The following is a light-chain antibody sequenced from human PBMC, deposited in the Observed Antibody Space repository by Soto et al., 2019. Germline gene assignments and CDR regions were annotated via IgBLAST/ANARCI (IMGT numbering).Light chain of an antibody. CDR3: QQSYSNPF. V-gene: IGKV1-39*01. Sequence: DIQMTQSPSSLSASVGDRVTITCRASQSIGSYLNWYQHKPGKAPKLLIYSASSLQGGVSSRFSGSGSGTDFTLTISSLQPEDFATYYCQQSYSNPFFGGGTKVEIK. CDR1: QSIGSY. CDR2: SAS. J-gene: IGKJ4*01.